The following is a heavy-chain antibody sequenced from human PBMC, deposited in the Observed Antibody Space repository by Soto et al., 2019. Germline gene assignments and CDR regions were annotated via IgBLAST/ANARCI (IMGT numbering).Heavy chain of an antibody. J-gene: IGHJ5*02. D-gene: IGHD4-17*01. Sequence: QVQLVQSGAEVKKPGASVKVSCKASGYTFTSYGISWVRQAPGQGLEWMGWISAYNGNTNYAQKLQGRVTMTTDTATSQAYRELRSLRSDDTAVYYCARDPTFRTIWGYGGNWFDPWGQGTLVPVSS. CDR1: GYTFTSYG. CDR2: ISAYNGNT. CDR3: ARDPTFRTIWGYGGNWFDP. V-gene: IGHV1-18*01.